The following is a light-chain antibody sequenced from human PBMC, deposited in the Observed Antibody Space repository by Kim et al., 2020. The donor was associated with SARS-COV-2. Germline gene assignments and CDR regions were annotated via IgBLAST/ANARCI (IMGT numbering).Light chain of an antibody. V-gene: IGLV6-57*02. J-gene: IGLJ2*01. Sequence: GEAVTNPCTASSGSIASNYVQWYQQRPGSAPTTVIYEDNQRPSGVPDRFSGSIDSSSNSASLAIAGLKTEDEADYYCQSYDSSNVVFGGGTQLTVL. CDR3: QSYDSSNVV. CDR2: EDN. CDR1: SGSIASNY.